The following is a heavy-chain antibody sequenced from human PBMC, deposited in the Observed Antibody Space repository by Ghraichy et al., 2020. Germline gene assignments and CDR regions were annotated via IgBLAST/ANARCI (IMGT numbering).Heavy chain of an antibody. CDR1: GFTFSSYW. V-gene: IGHV3-7*01. Sequence: GGSLRLSCAASGFTFSSYWMSWVRQAPGKGLEWVANIKQDGSEKYYVDSVKGRFTISRDNAKNSLYLQMNSLRAEDTAVYYCAKCTSSSSYYYYYYGMDVWGQGTTVTVSS. J-gene: IGHJ6*02. CDR3: AKCTSSSSYYYYYYGMDV. CDR2: IKQDGSEK. D-gene: IGHD6-6*01.